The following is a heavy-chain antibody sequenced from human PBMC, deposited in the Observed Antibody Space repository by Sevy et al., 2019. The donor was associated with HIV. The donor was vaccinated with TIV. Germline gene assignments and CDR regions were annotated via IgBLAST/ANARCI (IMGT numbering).Heavy chain of an antibody. Sequence: ASVKVSCKASGYTFTGYYMHWVRQAPGQGLEWMGWINPNSGGTNYAQKFQGWVTMTRDTSISTAYMELSRLRSDDTAVYYCGRGSSSWDYYFDYWGQGTLVTVSS. J-gene: IGHJ4*02. D-gene: IGHD6-13*01. CDR3: GRGSSSWDYYFDY. CDR1: GYTFTGYY. V-gene: IGHV1-2*04. CDR2: INPNSGGT.